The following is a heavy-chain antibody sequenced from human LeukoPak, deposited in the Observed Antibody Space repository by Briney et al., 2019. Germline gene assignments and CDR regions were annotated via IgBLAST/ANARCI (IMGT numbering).Heavy chain of an antibody. Sequence: SVNVSCKASGGTFSSYAISWVRQAPGQGLEWMGGIIPIFGTANYAQKFQGRVTMTTDTSTSTAYMELRSLRSDDTAVYYCAREGRYDSSGYKYWGQGTLVTVSS. J-gene: IGHJ4*02. D-gene: IGHD3-22*01. V-gene: IGHV1-69*05. CDR3: AREGRYDSSGYKY. CDR1: GGTFSSYA. CDR2: IIPIFGTA.